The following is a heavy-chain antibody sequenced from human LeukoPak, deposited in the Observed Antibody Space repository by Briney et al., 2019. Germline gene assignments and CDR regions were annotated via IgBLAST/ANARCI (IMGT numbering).Heavy chain of an antibody. CDR2: ISESGSGT. J-gene: IGHJ4*02. Sequence: GGSLRLSCAVSGLTFSRYAMSSVRQAPGKGLEWVSAISESGSGTYYADSVKGRFTISRDNSRDTLSLQMNSLRAEDTAVYYCAKDIAQAYTFGSIEQDYWGQGTLVTVSS. CDR1: GLTFSRYA. CDR3: AKDIAQAYTFGSIEQDY. D-gene: IGHD5-18*01. V-gene: IGHV3-23*01.